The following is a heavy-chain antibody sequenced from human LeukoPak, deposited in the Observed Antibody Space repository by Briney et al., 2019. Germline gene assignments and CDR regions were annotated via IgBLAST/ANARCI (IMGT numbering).Heavy chain of an antibody. V-gene: IGHV1-46*01. CDR3: ARGPFTYCSGGSCYSDYYYGMDV. D-gene: IGHD2-15*01. CDR1: GYTFTSYY. Sequence: ASVKVSCKASGYTFTSYYMHWVRQAPGQGLEWMGIINPSGGSTSYAQKFQGRVTMTRDTSTSTVYMELSSLRSEDTAVYYCARGPFTYCSGGSCYSDYYYGMDVWGQGTTVTVSS. J-gene: IGHJ6*02. CDR2: INPSGGST.